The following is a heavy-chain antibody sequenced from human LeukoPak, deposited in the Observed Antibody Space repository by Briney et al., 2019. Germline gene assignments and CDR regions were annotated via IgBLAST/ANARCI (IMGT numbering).Heavy chain of an antibody. J-gene: IGHJ6*03. CDR3: ARDANEQLGFYYYCYMDV. CDR2: ISYSRTS. Sequence: PPETLSLTCTVSGGSLSSSSYYWGWVRQPPGTGLEWLGSISYSRTSYYNPSLKSRVTISVDTSKNQFSLQLSSVTAADTAVYYCARDANEQLGFYYYCYMDVWGKGTTVTVSS. V-gene: IGHV4-39*07. CDR1: GGSLSSSSYY. D-gene: IGHD6-6*01.